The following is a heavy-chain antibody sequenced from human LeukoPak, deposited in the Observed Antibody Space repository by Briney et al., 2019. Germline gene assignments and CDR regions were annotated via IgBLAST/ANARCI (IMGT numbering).Heavy chain of an antibody. CDR3: ARVRSYGTFDY. CDR2: IYSGGST. Sequence: GGSLRLSCAASGFTVSSSYMSWVRQAPGKGLERVSVIYSGGSTYYADSVKGRFTISRDNSKNTLYLQMKSLRAEDTAVYYCARVRSYGTFDYWGQGTLVTVSS. V-gene: IGHV3-53*01. J-gene: IGHJ4*02. CDR1: GFTVSSSY. D-gene: IGHD5-18*01.